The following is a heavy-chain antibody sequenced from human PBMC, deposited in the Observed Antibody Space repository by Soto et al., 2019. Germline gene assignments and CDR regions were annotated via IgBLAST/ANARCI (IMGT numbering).Heavy chain of an antibody. D-gene: IGHD1-26*01. V-gene: IGHV1-3*01. CDR2: INAGNGNT. CDR3: ARGGSLYWYFDL. CDR1: GYTFTSYA. J-gene: IGHJ2*01. Sequence: ASVKVSCKASGYTFTSYAMHWVRQAPGQRLEWMGWINAGNGNTKYSQKLQGRVTITRDTSASTAYMELSSLRSEDTAVYYCARGGSLYWYFDLWGRGTLVTVS.